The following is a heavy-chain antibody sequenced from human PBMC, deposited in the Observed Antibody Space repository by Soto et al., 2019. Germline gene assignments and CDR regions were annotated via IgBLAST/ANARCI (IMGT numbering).Heavy chain of an antibody. J-gene: IGHJ4*02. V-gene: IGHV3-9*01. CDR1: GFTFDDYA. CDR2: ISWNSGSV. CDR3: AKTQWLARDPFDY. D-gene: IGHD6-19*01. Sequence: DVQLVESGGGLVQPGRSLRLSCAASGFTFDDYAMHWVRQAPGKGLEWVSGISWNSGSVGYADSVKGRFTISRDNAKNSLYLQMNSLRAEDTALYYCAKTQWLARDPFDYWGQGTLVTVSS.